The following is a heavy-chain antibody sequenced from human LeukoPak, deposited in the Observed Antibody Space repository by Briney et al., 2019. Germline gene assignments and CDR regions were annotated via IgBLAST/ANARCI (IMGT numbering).Heavy chain of an antibody. V-gene: IGHV3-21*01. J-gene: IGHJ4*02. CDR1: GFTFSSYS. CDR2: ISSSSSYI. Sequence: GGSLRLSCAAPGFTFSSYSMNWVRQAPGKGLEWVSSISSSSSYIYYADSVKGRFTISRDNAKNSLYLQMNSLRAEDTAVYYCARGDSSGYLYYFDYWGQGTLVTVSS. CDR3: ARGDSSGYLYYFDY. D-gene: IGHD6-19*01.